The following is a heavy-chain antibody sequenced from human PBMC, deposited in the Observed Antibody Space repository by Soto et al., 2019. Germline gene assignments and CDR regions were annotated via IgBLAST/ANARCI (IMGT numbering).Heavy chain of an antibody. V-gene: IGHV4-61*01. J-gene: IGHJ6*02. CDR1: GDSVTFGHHY. CDR2: IFFTGAT. CDR3: AGARSDSAGSSLGRRLDV. Sequence: QVQLQESGPGLVKPSGTLSLICIVSGDSVTFGHHYWSWIRQPPGKGLEWIGHIFFTGATNYSPSRKSRVTMSVESSKSQFSLNLTAVTAADSAIYYCAGARSDSAGSSLGRRLDVWGQGTTVTVSS. D-gene: IGHD3-10*01.